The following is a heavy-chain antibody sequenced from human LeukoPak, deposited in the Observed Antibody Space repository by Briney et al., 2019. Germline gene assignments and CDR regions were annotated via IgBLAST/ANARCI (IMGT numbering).Heavy chain of an antibody. CDR2: ISGSGGST. V-gene: IGHV3-23*01. D-gene: IGHD2-2*01. CDR3: AKGRVPAAYYYYYYYMDV. Sequence: GGSLRLSCAASGFTFSSYAMSWVRQAPGKGLEWVSAISGSGGSTYYADSVRGRFTISRDNSKNTLYLQMNSLRAEDTAVYYCAKGRVPAAYYYYYYYMDVWGKGTTVTVSS. J-gene: IGHJ6*03. CDR1: GFTFSSYA.